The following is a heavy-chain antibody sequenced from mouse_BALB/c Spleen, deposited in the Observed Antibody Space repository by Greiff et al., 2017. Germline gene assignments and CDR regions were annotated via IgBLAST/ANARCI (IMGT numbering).Heavy chain of an antibody. Sequence: QVQLQQSGPQLVRPGASVKISCKASGYSFTSYWMHWVKQRPGQGLEWIGMIDPSDSETRLNQKFKDKATLTVDKSSSTAYMQLSSPTSEDSAVYYCARRDLSRGFAYWGQGTLVTVSA. V-gene: IGHV1S126*01. CDR2: IDPSDSET. J-gene: IGHJ3*01. CDR3: ARRDLSRGFAY. D-gene: IGHD1-1*01. CDR1: GYSFTSYW.